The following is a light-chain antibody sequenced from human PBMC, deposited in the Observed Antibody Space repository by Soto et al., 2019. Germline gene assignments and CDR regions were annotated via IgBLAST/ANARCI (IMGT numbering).Light chain of an antibody. CDR3: QHRGT. V-gene: IGKV1-5*03. CDR1: QSISSW. CDR2: KAS. Sequence: DVQMTQSPSTLSASVGDRVTITCRASQSISSWLAWYQQKPGKAPKLPIYKASSLESGVPSRFSGSGSGTEFTLTISSLQPDDFATYYYQHRGTFGQGTRLEIK. J-gene: IGKJ5*01.